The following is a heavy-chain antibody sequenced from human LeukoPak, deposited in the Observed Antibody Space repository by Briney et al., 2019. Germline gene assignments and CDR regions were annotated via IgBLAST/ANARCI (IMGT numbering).Heavy chain of an antibody. D-gene: IGHD2-15*01. Sequence: SETLSLTCTVSGCSINNYYWSWIRQPAGKGLEWIGPIYTRGSTNYNPSLKNRVTISVHTSNNQFSLTLRSVTAADTAVYYCARGRYCSAEICSGGDAFDIWGQGTMVSVSS. CDR2: IYTRGST. CDR1: GCSINNYY. J-gene: IGHJ3*02. V-gene: IGHV4-4*07. CDR3: ARGRYCSAEICSGGDAFDI.